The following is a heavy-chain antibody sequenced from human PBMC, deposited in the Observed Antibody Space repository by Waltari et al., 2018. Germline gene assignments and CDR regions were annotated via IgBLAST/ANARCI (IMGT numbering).Heavy chain of an antibody. Sequence: EVQLVESGGGLVQPGGSVRLSCAASGFTFSSYAMSWVRQAPGKGREWVSTLSGSAVSTSYADSVKGRLIISRDNSKNMLFLQLSSLRADDTAVYYCAKGTASTEKPYYFDSWGQGTQVTVSS. CDR1: GFTFSSYA. J-gene: IGHJ4*02. CDR2: LSGSAVST. V-gene: IGHV3-23*04. CDR3: AKGTASTEKPYYFDS. D-gene: IGHD1-1*01.